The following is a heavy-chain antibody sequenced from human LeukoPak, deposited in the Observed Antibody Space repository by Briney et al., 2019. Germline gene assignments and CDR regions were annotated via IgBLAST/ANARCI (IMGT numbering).Heavy chain of an antibody. CDR1: GFTLSTHW. CDR2: INGDGTTT. Sequence: GGSLRLSCAASGFTLSTHWMHWVRQAPGKGLVWVSRINGDGTTTSYADSVKGRFTISRVNAKGTLYLEMDSLRAEDTAIYYCARRWYTGTYYYFDLWGQGTLVTVSS. CDR3: ARRWYTGTYYYFDL. V-gene: IGHV3-74*01. J-gene: IGHJ4*02. D-gene: IGHD1-26*01.